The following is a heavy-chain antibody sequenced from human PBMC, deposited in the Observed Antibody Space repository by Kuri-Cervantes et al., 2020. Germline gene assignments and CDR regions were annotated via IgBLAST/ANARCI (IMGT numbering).Heavy chain of an antibody. D-gene: IGHD6-13*01. Sequence: GGSLRLSCAASGFTFSSYTMNWVRQAPGKGLEWVSSISSSTTDIQYADSVKGRFTISRDNAKNSLYLQMNSLRAEDTALYYCARETGSNWYAWGYWGQGTLVTVSS. CDR1: GFTFSSYT. J-gene: IGHJ4*02. CDR2: ISSSTTDI. V-gene: IGHV3-21*01. CDR3: ARETGSNWYAWGY.